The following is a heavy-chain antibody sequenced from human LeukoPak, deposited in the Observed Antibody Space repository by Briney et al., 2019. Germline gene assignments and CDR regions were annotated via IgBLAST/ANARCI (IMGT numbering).Heavy chain of an antibody. D-gene: IGHD1-20*01. CDR3: ASAITGT. CDR2: IRYDGNNK. Sequence: GGSLRLSCAASGFIFSSYGMHWVRQAPGKGLEWVTFIRYDGNNKYYADSVKGRFTISRDNSKNTLYLQMNSLRPEDTAVYYCASAITGTWGQGTLVTVSS. CDR1: GFIFSSYG. J-gene: IGHJ5*02. V-gene: IGHV3-30*02.